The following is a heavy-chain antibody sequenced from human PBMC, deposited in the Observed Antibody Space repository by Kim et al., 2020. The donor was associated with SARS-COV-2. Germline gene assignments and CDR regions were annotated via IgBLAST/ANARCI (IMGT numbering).Heavy chain of an antibody. V-gene: IGHV4-39*02. D-gene: IGHD3-9*01. CDR2: IYYSGST. CDR3: ARLGFRHTGYDRWVDY. Sequence: SETLSLTCTVSGGSISSTSDYWGWIRQPPGKGLEWIGSIYYSGSTAYNPSLKSRVTISVDTSKNHFSLKLSSVTAADTAMYYCARLGFRHTGYDRWVDYWGQGTLVTVSS. CDR1: GGSISSTSDY. J-gene: IGHJ4*02.